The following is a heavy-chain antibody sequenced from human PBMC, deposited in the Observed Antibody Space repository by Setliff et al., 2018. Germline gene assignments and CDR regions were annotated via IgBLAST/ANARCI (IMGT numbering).Heavy chain of an antibody. D-gene: IGHD3-10*01. V-gene: IGHV3-9*01. J-gene: IGHJ3*02. CDR3: AKVRGVRDADAFDI. Sequence: GGSLRLSCAASGFTFDDYAMHWVRQAPGKGLEWVSGISWNSGSIGYADSVKGRFTISRDNAKNSLYLQMNSLRAEDTALYYCAKVRGVRDADAFDIWGQGTMVTVSS. CDR2: ISWNSGSI. CDR1: GFTFDDYA.